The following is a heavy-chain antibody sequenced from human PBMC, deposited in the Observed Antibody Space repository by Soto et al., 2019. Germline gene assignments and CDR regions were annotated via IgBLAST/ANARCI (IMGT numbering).Heavy chain of an antibody. CDR2: ISSSSSYT. CDR1: GFTFSDYY. V-gene: IGHV3-11*06. CDR3: ARDRFGKQQLAYNWFEP. J-gene: IGHJ5*02. D-gene: IGHD6-13*01. Sequence: GGSLRLSCAASGFTFSDYYMSWIRQAPGKGLEWVSYISSSSSYTNYADSVKGRFTISRDNAKNSLYLQMNSLRAEDTAVYYCARDRFGKQQLAYNWFEPWGQGTLVTVSS.